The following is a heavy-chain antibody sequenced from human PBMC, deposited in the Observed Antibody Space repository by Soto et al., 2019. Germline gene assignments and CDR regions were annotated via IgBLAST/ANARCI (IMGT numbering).Heavy chain of an antibody. D-gene: IGHD6-13*01. CDR2: ISSSSNTI. Sequence: DVQLLESGGGLVQPGGSLILSCAASGFTFSSYSMNWVRQAPGKGLEWVSYISSSSNTIYYADSLKVGFTISRDNSKNSLYLQMNSLRDEDTAVYYCARGALDSSSWYGEVGGQGTLVIVSS. V-gene: IGHV3-48*02. CDR1: GFTFSSYS. J-gene: IGHJ4*02. CDR3: ARGALDSSSWYGEV.